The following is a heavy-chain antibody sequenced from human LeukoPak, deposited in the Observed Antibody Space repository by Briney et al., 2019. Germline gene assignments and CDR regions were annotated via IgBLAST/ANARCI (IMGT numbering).Heavy chain of an antibody. Sequence: PGGSLRLSCAASGFTFSGYAMNWVRQAPGKGLEWVSVVIGNGGTTDCADSVKGRFTISRDNSKNTLYLQMNSLRADDTALYYCAKDQGRGGYQVGSFDSWGQGTLVTVSS. J-gene: IGHJ4*02. CDR3: AKDQGRGGYQVGSFDS. V-gene: IGHV3-23*01. D-gene: IGHD6-19*01. CDR1: GFTFSGYA. CDR2: VIGNGGTT.